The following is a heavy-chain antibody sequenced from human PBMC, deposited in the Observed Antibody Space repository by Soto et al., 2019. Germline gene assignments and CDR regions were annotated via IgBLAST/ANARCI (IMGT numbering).Heavy chain of an antibody. CDR3: ARDNTMVHYGMDV. CDR1: GFTFSSYA. J-gene: IGHJ6*02. Sequence: GGSLRLSCAASGFTFSSYAMHWVRQAPGKGLEWVAVISYDGSNKYYADSVKGRFTISRDNSKNTLYLQMNSLRAEDTAVYYCARDNTMVHYGMDVWGQGTTVTVSS. V-gene: IGHV3-30-3*01. D-gene: IGHD3-10*01. CDR2: ISYDGSNK.